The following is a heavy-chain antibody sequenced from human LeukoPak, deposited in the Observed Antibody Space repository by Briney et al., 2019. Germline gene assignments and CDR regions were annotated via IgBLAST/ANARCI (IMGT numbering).Heavy chain of an antibody. V-gene: IGHV3-48*01. CDR2: ISSSSSTI. CDR1: GLTVSSYS. CDR3: ASWELDYYLDY. Sequence: RGRSLRLSWAASGLTVSSYSMNSVRQAPGEGLEWVSYISSSSSTIYYADSVKGRFPISRDNAKNSLYLQVNSLRAEDTAVYYCASWELDYYLDYWGQGTLVTVSS. J-gene: IGHJ4*02. D-gene: IGHD1-26*01.